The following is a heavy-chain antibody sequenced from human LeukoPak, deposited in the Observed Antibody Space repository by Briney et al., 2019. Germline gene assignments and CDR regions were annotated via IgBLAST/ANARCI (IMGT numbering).Heavy chain of an antibody. CDR3: AREKKDYDFWSGQYYYYMDV. Sequence: GGSLRLSCAASEFSFSSYWMSWVRQAPGKGLEWVANIKQDGSEKYYVDSVKGRFTISRDNGKNSLYLQMNRLSAEDTAVYYCAREKKDYDFWSGQYYYYMDVWGKGTTVTVS. CDR1: EFSFSSYW. J-gene: IGHJ6*03. CDR2: IKQDGSEK. D-gene: IGHD3-3*01. V-gene: IGHV3-7*01.